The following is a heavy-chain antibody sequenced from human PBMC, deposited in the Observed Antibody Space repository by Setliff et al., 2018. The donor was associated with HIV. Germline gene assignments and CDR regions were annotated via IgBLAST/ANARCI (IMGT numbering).Heavy chain of an antibody. Sequence: ASVKVSCKASGYSFTDYYIHWVRQAPGQGLEWMGWINPNTGVTTYALKFQGRVTITRDTSISTAYMELSRLRSDDTAVYYCARGELGYCSITSCYAGWFDPWGLGTLVTVSS. D-gene: IGHD2-2*01. CDR3: ARGELGYCSITSCYAGWFDP. CDR1: GYSFTDYY. V-gene: IGHV1-2*02. J-gene: IGHJ5*02. CDR2: INPNTGVT.